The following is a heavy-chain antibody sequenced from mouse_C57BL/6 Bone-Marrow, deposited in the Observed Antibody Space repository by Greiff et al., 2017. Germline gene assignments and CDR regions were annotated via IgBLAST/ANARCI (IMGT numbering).Heavy chain of an antibody. J-gene: IGHJ2*01. CDR1: GYTFTGYW. D-gene: IGHD2-1*01. CDR2: ILPGSGST. Sequence: VQLQQSGAELMQPGASVKLSCKATGYTFTGYWIEWVKQRPGHGLEWIGEILPGSGSTNYNEKFKGKATFTADTSSNPAYMQLSSLPTEDSAIYYCARYPLLPGDYWGQGTTLTVSS. V-gene: IGHV1-9*01. CDR3: ARYPLLPGDY.